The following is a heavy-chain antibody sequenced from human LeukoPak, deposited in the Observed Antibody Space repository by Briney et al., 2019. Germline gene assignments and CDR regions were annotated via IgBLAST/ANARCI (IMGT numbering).Heavy chain of an antibody. CDR3: ARETPCGGSCYRAFDI. Sequence: GGSLRLSCAASGFTFSSYSMNWVRQAPGKGLEWVSSISSSSYIYYADSVKGRFTISRDNAKNSLYLQMNSLRAEDTAVYYCARETPCGGSCYRAFDIWGQGTMVTVSS. CDR1: GFTFSSYS. V-gene: IGHV3-21*01. J-gene: IGHJ3*02. CDR2: ISSSSYI. D-gene: IGHD2-15*01.